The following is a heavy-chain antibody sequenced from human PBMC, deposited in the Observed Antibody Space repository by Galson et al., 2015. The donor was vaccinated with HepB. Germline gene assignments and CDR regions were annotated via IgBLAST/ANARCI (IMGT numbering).Heavy chain of an antibody. CDR3: AKVFPEKTDGWYRQALYYFDS. V-gene: IGHV3-23*01. CDR2: ITPSGDNT. CDR1: GFTFSYYA. J-gene: IGHJ4*02. Sequence: SLRLSCAASGFTFSYYAMSWVRQAPGKGLEWISAITPSGDNTYSSDSMKGRFTITRDSSRNTLFLQMNNLRADDTAISFCAKVFPEKTDGWYRQALYYFDSWGQGTRVTVSS. D-gene: IGHD6-19*01.